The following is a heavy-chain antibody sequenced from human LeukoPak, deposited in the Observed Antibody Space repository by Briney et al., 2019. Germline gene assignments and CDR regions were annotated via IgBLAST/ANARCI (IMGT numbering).Heavy chain of an antibody. CDR1: GFTFSSYG. CDR3: ARALGQEY. V-gene: IGHV3-48*01. J-gene: IGHJ4*02. Sequence: PGRSLRLSCAASGFTFSSYGMHWVRQAPGKGLEWVSYISNSSSTIYYADSVKGRFTISRDNAKNSLYLQMDSLRAEDTAVYYCARALGQEYWGQGTLVTVSS. CDR2: ISNSSSTI.